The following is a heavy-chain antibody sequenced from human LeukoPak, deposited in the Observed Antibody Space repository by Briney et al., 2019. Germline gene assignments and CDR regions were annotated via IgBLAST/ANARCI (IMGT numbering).Heavy chain of an antibody. CDR2: ISSSSSTI. V-gene: IGHV3-48*01. Sequence: PGGSLRLSCTASGFTFSSYSMNWVRQAPGKGLEWVSYISSSSSTIYYADSVKGRFTISRDNAKNSLYLQMNSLRAEDTAVYYCARVKEQQLVLPYYFDYWGQGTLVTVSS. CDR3: ARVKEQQLVLPYYFDY. J-gene: IGHJ4*02. D-gene: IGHD6-13*01. CDR1: GFTFSSYS.